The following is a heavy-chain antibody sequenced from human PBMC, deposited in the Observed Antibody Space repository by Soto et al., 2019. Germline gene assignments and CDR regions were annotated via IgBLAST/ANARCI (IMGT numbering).Heavy chain of an antibody. CDR2: ISSSSNTI. J-gene: IGHJ4*02. CDR3: VRDGREYRGFDPDY. V-gene: IGHV3-48*02. Sequence: EVQLVESGGGLVQPGGSLRLSCAASGFTFSNYAMDWVRQAPGKGLEWVSYISSSSNTIYYADSVKGRFTISRDNAKSSLYLQMNSLRDEDTAVYYCVRDGREYRGFDPDYWGQGTLVTVSS. CDR1: GFTFSNYA. D-gene: IGHD5-12*01.